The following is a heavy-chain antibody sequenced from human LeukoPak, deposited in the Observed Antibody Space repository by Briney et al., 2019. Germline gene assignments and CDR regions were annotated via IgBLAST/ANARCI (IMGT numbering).Heavy chain of an antibody. CDR3: AREYDYGDYTSGSWFDP. Sequence: SETLSLTCTVSGGSISSGDYYWSWIRQPPGKGLEWIGYIYYSGSTYYNPSLKSRVTISVDTSKNQFSLKLSSVTAADTAVYYCAREYDYGDYTSGSWFDPWGQGTLVTASS. D-gene: IGHD4-17*01. CDR1: GGSISSGDYY. CDR2: IYYSGST. J-gene: IGHJ5*02. V-gene: IGHV4-30-4*01.